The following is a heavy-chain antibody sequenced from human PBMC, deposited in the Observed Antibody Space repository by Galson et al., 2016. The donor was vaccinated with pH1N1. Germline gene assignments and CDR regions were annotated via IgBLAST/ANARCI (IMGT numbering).Heavy chain of an antibody. CDR1: GYSLTTYY. Sequence: SVKVSCKASGYSLTTYYIHWVRQAPGQGLEFMGVINPTDGNTDYAQKFQDRVTMTWDMSTSTAYMDLGSLRSEDTAVYLCPRGVRKHASSGLDYWGQGTLVTVSS. V-gene: IGHV1-46*03. D-gene: IGHD3-10*01. CDR2: INPTDGNT. CDR3: PRGVRKHASSGLDY. J-gene: IGHJ4*02.